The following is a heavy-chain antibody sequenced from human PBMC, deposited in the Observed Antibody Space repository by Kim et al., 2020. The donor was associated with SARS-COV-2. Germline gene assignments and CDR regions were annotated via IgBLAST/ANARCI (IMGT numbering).Heavy chain of an antibody. CDR3: ARDTPPSGSYYNTLIYFDS. Sequence: GGSLRLSCAASGFTFSSYSMNWVRQAPGKGLEWVSSISSSSSYIYYADSVKGRFTISRDNAKNSLYLQMNSLRAEDTAVYYCARDTPPSGSYYNTLIYFDSWGQGTLVTVSS. CDR2: ISSSSSYI. D-gene: IGHD3-10*01. CDR1: GFTFSSYS. V-gene: IGHV3-21*01. J-gene: IGHJ4*02.